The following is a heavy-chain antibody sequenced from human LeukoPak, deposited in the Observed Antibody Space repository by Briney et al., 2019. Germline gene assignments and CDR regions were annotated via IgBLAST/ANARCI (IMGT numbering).Heavy chain of an antibody. CDR1: GGSISSYY. CDR3: AHSPGHYYGMDV. CDR2: IHYSGST. V-gene: IGHV4-59*01. Sequence: SETLSLTCSVSGGSISSYYWSWIRQPPGKGLQWIGYIHYSGSTNYNPSLKSRVTISIDTSKNQFSLKLSSVTAADTAVYYCAHSPGHYYGMDVWGQGTTVTVPS. D-gene: IGHD2-21*01. J-gene: IGHJ6*02.